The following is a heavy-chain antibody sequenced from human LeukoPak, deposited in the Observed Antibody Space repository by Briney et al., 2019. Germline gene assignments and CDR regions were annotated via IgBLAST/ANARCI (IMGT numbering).Heavy chain of an antibody. V-gene: IGHV3-11*03. CDR1: GFTFSDYY. J-gene: IGHJ4*02. CDR2: IGSGNIYT. D-gene: IGHD1-26*01. CDR3: IRLSGPLDDY. Sequence: GGSLRLSCATSGFTFSDYYMSWIRQAPGKGLEWVSYIGSGNIYTNYADSVKGRFTISRDNANSSLFLQMNSLRAEDTAVYYCIRLSGPLDDYWGQGTLVTVSS.